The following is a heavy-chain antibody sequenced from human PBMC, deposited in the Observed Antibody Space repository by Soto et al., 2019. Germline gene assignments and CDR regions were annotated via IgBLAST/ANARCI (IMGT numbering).Heavy chain of an antibody. CDR1: GYTFTGYY. Sequence: QVQLVQSGAEVKKPGASVKVSCKASGYTFTGYYMHWVRQAPGQGLEWMGWINPNSGGTNYAQKFQGWVTMTRDTSISTAYMELSRLRSDDTAVYYCARSPERYCSGGSCYSGHYYYGMDVWGQGTTVTVSS. J-gene: IGHJ6*02. CDR2: INPNSGGT. D-gene: IGHD2-15*01. V-gene: IGHV1-2*04. CDR3: ARSPERYCSGGSCYSGHYYYGMDV.